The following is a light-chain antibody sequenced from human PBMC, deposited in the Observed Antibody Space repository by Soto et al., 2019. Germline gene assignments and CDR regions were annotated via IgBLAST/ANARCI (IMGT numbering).Light chain of an antibody. CDR1: QGIRNY. CDR2: AAS. Sequence: AIQMTQSPSSLSSSLGDRVTITCRASQGIRNYLGWYQQKPGKAPKLLIYAASTLQSGVPSRFSGSGSDTDFTLSINNLQPEDFATYYCLQDYNYPRTFGQGTKVDIK. J-gene: IGKJ1*01. V-gene: IGKV1-6*01. CDR3: LQDYNYPRT.